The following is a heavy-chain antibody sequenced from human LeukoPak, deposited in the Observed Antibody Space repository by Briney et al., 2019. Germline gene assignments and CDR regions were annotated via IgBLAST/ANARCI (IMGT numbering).Heavy chain of an antibody. CDR1: GFTFSSYW. D-gene: IGHD6-13*01. CDR2: IKQDGSEK. J-gene: IGHJ3*02. CDR3: SNFIARYAFDI. V-gene: IGHV3-7*01. Sequence: NPGGSLRLSCAASGFTFSSYWMSWVRQAPGKGLEWVANIKQDGSEKYYVDSVKGRFTISRDNAKNSLYLQMNSLRAEDTAVYYCSNFIARYAFDIWGQGTMVTVSS.